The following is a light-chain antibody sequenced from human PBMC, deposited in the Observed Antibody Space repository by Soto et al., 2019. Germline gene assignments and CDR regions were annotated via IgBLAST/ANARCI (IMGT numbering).Light chain of an antibody. CDR1: YDISSS. Sequence: DIQLTQSPSFLSASVEDRVTISCRASYDISSSLAWYQQEPGKPPKLLIYDSSTLQTGVPSRFTGSGSGRKFTLTISGLQFGDFATYFCQQYHRYSRTFGQGTKVEIK. CDR2: DSS. CDR3: QQYHRYSRT. V-gene: IGKV1-9*01. J-gene: IGKJ1*01.